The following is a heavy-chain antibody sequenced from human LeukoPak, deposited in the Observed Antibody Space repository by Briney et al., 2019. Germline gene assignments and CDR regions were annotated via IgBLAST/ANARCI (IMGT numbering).Heavy chain of an antibody. CDR2: INHSGST. Sequence: SETLSLTCTVSGGSISSYYWSWIRQPPGKGLEWIGEINHSGSTYYNPSLKSRVTISVDTSKNQFSLKLSSVTAADTAVYYCARKPIDDYAQSAGDYWGQGTLVTVSS. J-gene: IGHJ4*02. CDR3: ARKPIDDYAQSAGDY. CDR1: GGSISSYY. V-gene: IGHV4-34*01. D-gene: IGHD4-17*01.